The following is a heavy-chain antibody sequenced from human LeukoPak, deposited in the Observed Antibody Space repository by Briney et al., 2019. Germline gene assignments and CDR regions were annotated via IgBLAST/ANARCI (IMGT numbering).Heavy chain of an antibody. D-gene: IGHD3-22*01. CDR2: INPNSGGT. Sequence: GASVKVSCKASGYTFTGYYMHWVRQAPGQGLEWMGWINPNSGGTNYAQKFQGRVTMTRGTSISTAYMELSRLRSDDTAVYYCARESGHYYEKNFDYWGQGTLVTVSS. J-gene: IGHJ4*02. CDR3: ARESGHYYEKNFDY. CDR1: GYTFTGYY. V-gene: IGHV1-2*02.